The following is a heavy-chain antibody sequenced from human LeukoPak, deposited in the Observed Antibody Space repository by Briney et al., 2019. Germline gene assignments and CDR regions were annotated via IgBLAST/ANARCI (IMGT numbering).Heavy chain of an antibody. V-gene: IGHV3-15*01. J-gene: IGHJ4*02. CDR2: IKRKTDGGTK. CDR3: PPDPSLRGYSGSDYVWALGY. D-gene: IGHD5-12*01. Sequence: NTGGSLRLSCAASGFTFSNAWMRWVRQAPGEGLEWVGRIKRKTDGGTKDYTAPVKSRFPISRDDSTNTLYLQMNRLQTADTAVYYCPPDPSLRGYSGSDYVWALGYWGQGTLVTVSS. CDR1: GFTFSNAW.